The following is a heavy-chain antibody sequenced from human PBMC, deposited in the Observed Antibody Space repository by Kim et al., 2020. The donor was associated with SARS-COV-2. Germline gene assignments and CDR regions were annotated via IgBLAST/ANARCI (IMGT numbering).Heavy chain of an antibody. D-gene: IGHD2-2*03. CDR3: ARLSIGYCSSTRCQKGFDP. CDR1: GGSISSYY. CDR2: IYYSGST. J-gene: IGHJ5*01. Sequence: SETLSLTCTVSGGSISSYYWSWIRQPPGKGLEWIGYIYYSGSTNYNPSLKSRVTISVDTSKNQFSLKLSSVTAADTAVYYCARLSIGYCSSTRCQKGFDPLGQGTLVTLPS. V-gene: IGHV4-59*08.